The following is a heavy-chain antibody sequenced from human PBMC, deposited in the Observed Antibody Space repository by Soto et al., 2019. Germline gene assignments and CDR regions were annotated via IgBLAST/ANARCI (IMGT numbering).Heavy chain of an antibody. Sequence: EVQLVESGGGLVQPGGSLRLSCAASGFTFSSYSMNWVRQAPGKGLEWVSYISSSSSTIYYADSVKGRFTISRDNAKNPLYLQINSLRAEDTAVYYCARGLAAAGTGPYYYYYYYMDVWGKGTTVTVSS. CDR2: ISSSSSTI. J-gene: IGHJ6*03. CDR1: GFTFSSYS. V-gene: IGHV3-48*01. CDR3: ARGLAAAGTGPYYYYYYYMDV. D-gene: IGHD6-13*01.